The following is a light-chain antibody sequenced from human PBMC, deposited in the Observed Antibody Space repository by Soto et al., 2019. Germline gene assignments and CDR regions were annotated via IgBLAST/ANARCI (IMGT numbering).Light chain of an antibody. Sequence: QSALTQPASVSGSPGQSITISCTGSSSDVGAYNFVSWYQHHPGKAPKLILYEVTTRPSGVSSRFSGSKSGNTASLTISGLQADDEANYYCSSYTSSNTPYDFGTGTKVTVL. CDR2: EVT. V-gene: IGLV2-14*01. J-gene: IGLJ1*01. CDR1: SSDVGAYNF. CDR3: SSYTSSNTPYD.